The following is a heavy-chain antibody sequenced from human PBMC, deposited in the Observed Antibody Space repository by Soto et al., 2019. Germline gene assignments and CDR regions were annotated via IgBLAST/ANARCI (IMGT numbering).Heavy chain of an antibody. CDR3: AKGDWEKAA. Sequence: EVQLLESGGGSVQPGESLRLSCAASGFIFSAYAMSWVRQAPGKGLEWVSFISGTSGRTYYADSVKDRFTISRDNSKNPLYLQMNSLRAEDTAVYYCAKGDWEKAAWGQGTTVTVSS. CDR2: ISGTSGRT. J-gene: IGHJ6*02. D-gene: IGHD1-26*01. CDR1: GFIFSAYA. V-gene: IGHV3-23*01.